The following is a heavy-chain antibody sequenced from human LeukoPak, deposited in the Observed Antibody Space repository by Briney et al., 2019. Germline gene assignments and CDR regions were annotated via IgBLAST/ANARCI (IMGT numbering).Heavy chain of an antibody. Sequence: SETLSLTCTVSGYSISSGYYWGWIRQPPGKGLEWIGSIYHSGSTYYNPSLKSRVTISVDTSKNQFSLKLSSVTAADTAVYYCARFFRNGNTFDIWGQGTMVTVSS. CDR3: ARFFRNGNTFDI. CDR2: IYHSGST. J-gene: IGHJ3*02. CDR1: GYSISSGYY. V-gene: IGHV4-38-2*02. D-gene: IGHD1-1*01.